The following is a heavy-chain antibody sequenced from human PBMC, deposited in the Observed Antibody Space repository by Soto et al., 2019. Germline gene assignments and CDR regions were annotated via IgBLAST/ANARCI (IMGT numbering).Heavy chain of an antibody. D-gene: IGHD6-19*01. CDR2: IYSGGST. Sequence: SLRLSCAASGFTVSSNYMSWVRQAPGKGLEWVSVIYSGGSTYYADSVKGRFTISRDSSKNTVYLQMNSLRAEDTAVYYCAIDSSSGWYHDYWGQGTMVTVSS. V-gene: IGHV3-53*01. J-gene: IGHJ4*02. CDR1: GFTVSSNY. CDR3: AIDSSSGWYHDY.